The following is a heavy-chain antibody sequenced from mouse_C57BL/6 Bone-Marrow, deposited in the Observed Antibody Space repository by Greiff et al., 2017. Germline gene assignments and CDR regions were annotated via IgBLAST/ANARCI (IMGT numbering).Heavy chain of an antibody. V-gene: IGHV1-80*01. J-gene: IGHJ3*01. CDR1: GYAFSSYW. CDR3: ARGAY. CDR2: IYPGDGDT. Sequence: QVHVKQSGAELVKPGASVKISCQASGYAFSSYWMKWVKQRPGKSLEWIGQIYPGDGDTNSNGKFKGKATLTADKSSSTAYMQLSSLTSDDSAVYFCARGAYWGQGTLVTVSA.